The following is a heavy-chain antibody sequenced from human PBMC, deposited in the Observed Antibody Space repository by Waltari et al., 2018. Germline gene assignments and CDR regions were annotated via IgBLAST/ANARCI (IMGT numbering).Heavy chain of an antibody. CDR3: ARVRLAHYDYFGFDV. Sequence: EVQLVESGGGLVQPGGSLSFSCEVSGFTFVTYWMHWVRQVPGKGLAWVERINSDGSTINYADSVKGRFTISRDNAKNTVYLQMNSLRVEDTAVYFCARVRLAHYDYFGFDVWGQGTTVTVSS. V-gene: IGHV3-74*01. CDR1: GFTFVTYW. J-gene: IGHJ6*02. CDR2: INSDGSTI. D-gene: IGHD6-6*01.